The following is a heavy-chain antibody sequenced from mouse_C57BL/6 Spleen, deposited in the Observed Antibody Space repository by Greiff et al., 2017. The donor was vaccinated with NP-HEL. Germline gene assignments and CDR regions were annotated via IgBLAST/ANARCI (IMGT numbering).Heavy chain of an antibody. D-gene: IGHD2-1*01. CDR2: INPNNGGT. CDR3: ARVEGLWYHWYFDV. V-gene: IGHV1-26*01. J-gene: IGHJ1*03. Sequence: VQLQQSGPELVKPGASVKISCKASGYTFTDYYMNWVKQSHGKSLEWIGDINPNNGGTSYNQKFKGKATLTVDKSSSTAYMELRSLTSEDSAVYYCARVEGLWYHWYFDVWGTGTTVTVSS. CDR1: GYTFTDYY.